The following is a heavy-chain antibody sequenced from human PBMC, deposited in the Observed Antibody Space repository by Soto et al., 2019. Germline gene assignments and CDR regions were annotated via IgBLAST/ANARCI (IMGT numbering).Heavy chain of an antibody. CDR1: GFSFNTYW. V-gene: IGHV3-74*01. Sequence: EVHLVESGGTLVQPGGSLRLSCAASGFSFNTYWMHWVRQAPGKGLVWVSRINSDGTKTTYADSVKGRFIISRDNAKNTVYLQMNSLRAEDTAVYYCATVATNSYDWFDPWGQGTLVTVSS. CDR3: ATVATNSYDWFDP. D-gene: IGHD5-12*01. J-gene: IGHJ5*02. CDR2: INSDGTKT.